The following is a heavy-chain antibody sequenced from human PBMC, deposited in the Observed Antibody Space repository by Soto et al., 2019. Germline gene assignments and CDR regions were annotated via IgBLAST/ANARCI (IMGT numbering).Heavy chain of an antibody. J-gene: IGHJ5*02. V-gene: IGHV3-11*01. Sequence: GGSLRLSCAASGFSFTDHYTIWIRQAPGKGLEFISYISSSGSNIYYADSVKGRFTISRDKLKNSLYLQMNSLRPEDTATYFCGSSVLNTFPKVDRWGQGTRVTVSS. CDR1: GFSFTDHY. D-gene: IGHD3-16*01. CDR3: GSSVLNTFPKVDR. CDR2: ISSSGSNI.